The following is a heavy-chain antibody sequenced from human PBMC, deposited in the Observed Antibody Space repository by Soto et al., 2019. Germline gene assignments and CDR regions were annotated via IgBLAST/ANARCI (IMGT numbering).Heavy chain of an antibody. CDR3: AREEAAAPNYYYYYGMDV. Sequence: GGSLRLSCAASGFTFSSYAMHWFRQAPGKGLEWVAVISYDGSNKYYADSVKGRFTISRDNSKNTLYLQMNSLRAEDTAVYYCAREEAAAPNYYYYYGMDVWGQGTTVTVSS. CDR2: ISYDGSNK. V-gene: IGHV3-30-3*01. J-gene: IGHJ6*02. CDR1: GFTFSSYA. D-gene: IGHD6-13*01.